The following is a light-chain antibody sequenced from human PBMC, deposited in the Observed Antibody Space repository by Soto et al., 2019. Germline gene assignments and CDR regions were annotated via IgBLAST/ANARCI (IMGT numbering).Light chain of an antibody. V-gene: IGKV3-20*01. CDR3: QHYNSYSEA. Sequence: EIVLTQSPGTLSLSPGERATLSCRASQSVSSRSLAWYQQKPGQAPRLLIYDASNRATGIPARFSGSGSGTEFTLTISSLQPDDFATYYCQHYNSYSEAFGQGTKVDI. J-gene: IGKJ1*01. CDR2: DAS. CDR1: QSVSSRS.